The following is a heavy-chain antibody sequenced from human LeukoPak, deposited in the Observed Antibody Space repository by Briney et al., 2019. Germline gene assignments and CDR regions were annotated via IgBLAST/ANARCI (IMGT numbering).Heavy chain of an antibody. V-gene: IGHV3-30*02. CDR1: GFTFSSYG. J-gene: IGHJ6*03. D-gene: IGHD2-2*01. Sequence: GGSLRLSCAASGFTFSSYGMHWVRQAPGKGLEWVAFIRYDGSNKYYADSVKGRFTISRDNSKNTLYLQMNSLRAEDTAVYYCAKSPYCSSTSCSKGDYYMDVWGKGTMVTVSS. CDR3: AKSPYCSSTSCSKGDYYMDV. CDR2: IRYDGSNK.